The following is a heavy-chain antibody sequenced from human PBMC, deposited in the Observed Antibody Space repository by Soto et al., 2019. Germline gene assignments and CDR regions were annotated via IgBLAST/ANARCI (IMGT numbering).Heavy chain of an antibody. CDR2: INAGNGNT. CDR1: GYTFTSYA. D-gene: IGHD3-3*01. V-gene: IGHV1-3*01. J-gene: IGHJ4*02. CDR3: ARDYPLYRLRFSDETFDY. Sequence: GASVKVSCKASGYTFTSYAMHWVRQAPGQRLEWMGWINAGNGNTKYSQKFQGRVTITRDTSASTAYMELSSLRSEDTAVYYCARDYPLYRLRFSDETFDYWGQGTLVTVSS.